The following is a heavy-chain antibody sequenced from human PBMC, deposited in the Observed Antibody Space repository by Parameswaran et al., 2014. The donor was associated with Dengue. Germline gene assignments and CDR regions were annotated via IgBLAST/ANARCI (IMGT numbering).Heavy chain of an antibody. D-gene: IGHD6-19*01. V-gene: IGHV4-59*01. CDR2: IYYSGST. CDR1: GGSISSYY. J-gene: IGHJ6*03. CDR3: ARDSGQWLEGYYYYYYMDV. Sequence: AGGSLRLSCTVSGGSISSYYWSWIRQPPGKGLEWIGYIYYSGSTNYNPSLKSRVTISVDTSKNQFSLKLSSVTAADTAVYYCARDSGQWLEGYYYYYYMDVWGKGTTVTVSS.